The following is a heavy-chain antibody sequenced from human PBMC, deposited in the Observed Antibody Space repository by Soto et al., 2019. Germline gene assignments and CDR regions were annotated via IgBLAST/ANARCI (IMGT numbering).Heavy chain of an antibody. J-gene: IGHJ6*02. V-gene: IGHV1-18*01. CDR3: ARDRRPWWTYSSRWLGSYYGMDV. CDR2: ISAYNGNT. Sequence: QVQLVQSGAEVKKPGASVKVSCKASGYTFTSYGISWVRQAPGQGLEWMGWISAYNGNTNYAQKLQGRVTMTTDTSTSTASMELRSRRSDDTAVYYCARDRRPWWTYSSRWLGSYYGMDVWGQGTTVTVSS. CDR1: GYTFTSYG. D-gene: IGHD6-13*01.